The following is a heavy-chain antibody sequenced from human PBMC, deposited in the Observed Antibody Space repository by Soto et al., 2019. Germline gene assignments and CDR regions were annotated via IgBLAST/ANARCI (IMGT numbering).Heavy chain of an antibody. D-gene: IGHD2-2*01. J-gene: IGHJ4*02. CDR3: ARRHCSSPTCPAY. CDR2: INPKTGDT. CDR1: GYSFIGYY. V-gene: IGHV1-2*02. Sequence: QVHLVQSGAEVKKPGASVKVSCKASGYSFIGYYIHWVRQAPGQGLEWMGWINPKTGDTNYAQKFQDRVTMTRDTSISTAYMELSGLRSDDTAVYYCARRHCSSPTCPAYWGQGTLVTVSS.